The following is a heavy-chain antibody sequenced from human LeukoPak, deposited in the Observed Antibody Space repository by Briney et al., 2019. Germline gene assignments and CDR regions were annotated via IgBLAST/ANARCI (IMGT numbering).Heavy chain of an antibody. J-gene: IGHJ6*03. CDR2: ISTSSSYI. Sequence: GGSLRLSCAASGFTFSSYEMNWVRQAPGKGLEWVSFISTSSSYIYYADSVKGRFTISRDNSKNTLYLQMNSLRAEDTAVYYCAKATGYYDSSGYYPPYYYYMDVWGKGTTVTVSS. CDR3: AKATGYYDSSGYYPPYYYYMDV. V-gene: IGHV3-21*04. D-gene: IGHD3-22*01. CDR1: GFTFSSYE.